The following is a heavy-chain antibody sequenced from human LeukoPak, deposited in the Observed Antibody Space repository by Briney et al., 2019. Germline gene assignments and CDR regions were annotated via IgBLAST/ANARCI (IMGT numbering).Heavy chain of an antibody. CDR2: IYDSGST. Sequence: TSSETLSLTCTVSGGSISSSSYYWGWIRQPPGKGLEWIGYIYDSGSTNYNPSLKSRVTISVDTSKNQFSLKLRSVTAADSAVYYCARLDCGGDCLEDYYYGLDVWGQGTTVTVSS. V-gene: IGHV4-61*05. J-gene: IGHJ6*02. D-gene: IGHD2-21*02. CDR3: ARLDCGGDCLEDYYYGLDV. CDR1: GGSISSSSYY.